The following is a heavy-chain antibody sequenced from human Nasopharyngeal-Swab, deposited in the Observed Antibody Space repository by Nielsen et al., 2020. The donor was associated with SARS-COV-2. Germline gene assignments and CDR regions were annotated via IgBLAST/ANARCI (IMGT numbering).Heavy chain of an antibody. J-gene: IGHJ4*02. CDR3: ARDIEEWLVVPSLSFDF. D-gene: IGHD3-3*01. Sequence: ASVKVSCKASGYSFRRYGINWVRQAPGQGLEWMGLISVYNADTNYAQKLQGRVSMTTDTSTSTAYMELRSLRSDDPAVYYCARDIEEWLVVPSLSFDFWGQGTLVTVSS. CDR1: GYSFRRYG. V-gene: IGHV1-18*01. CDR2: ISVYNADT.